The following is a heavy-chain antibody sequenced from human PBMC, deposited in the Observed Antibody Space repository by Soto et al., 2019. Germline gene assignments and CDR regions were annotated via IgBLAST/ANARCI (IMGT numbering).Heavy chain of an antibody. V-gene: IGHV3-30-3*01. Sequence: QAQLVESGGGVVQPGRSLRLSCAASGFTFSHYAMHWVRQAPGKGLEWVAIISYDGSKKYYGDSVKGRFTISRDNSKNALYLHMDSLRVEYTAVYYWARDVAGKNYFDPWGQGTPVTVSS. D-gene: IGHD1-7*01. J-gene: IGHJ5*02. CDR1: GFTFSHYA. CDR3: ARDVAGKNYFDP. CDR2: ISYDGSKK.